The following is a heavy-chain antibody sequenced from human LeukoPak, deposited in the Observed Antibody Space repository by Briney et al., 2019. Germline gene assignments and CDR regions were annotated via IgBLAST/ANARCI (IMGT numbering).Heavy chain of an antibody. CDR3: AHIIYYDFWTREGNPRGFWFDP. D-gene: IGHD3-3*01. V-gene: IGHV2-5*01. CDR2: XXWNXDK. J-gene: IGHJ5*02. CDR1: TXXXX. Sequence: TXXXXXXXIXXPPGXALXWLXLXXWNXDKRYSPSLKSRLTITKDTSKNQVVLTMTNMDPVDTATYYCAHIIYYDFWTREGNPRGFWFDPWGQGTLVTVSS.